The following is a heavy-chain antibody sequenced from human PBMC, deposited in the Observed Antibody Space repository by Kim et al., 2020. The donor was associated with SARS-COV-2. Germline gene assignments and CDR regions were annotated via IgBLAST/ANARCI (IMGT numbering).Heavy chain of an antibody. CDR1: GYSFISYW. CDR3: ARTSSGNQNDAFDI. Sequence: GESLKISCKGSGYSFISYWIGWVRQMPGKGLEWMGIIYPGDSDTRYSPSFQGQVITSADKSISTAYLQWSTLKASDTAMYYCARTSSGNQNDAFDIWGQGTMVTVSS. D-gene: IGHD1-26*01. CDR2: IYPGDSDT. J-gene: IGHJ3*02. V-gene: IGHV5-51*01.